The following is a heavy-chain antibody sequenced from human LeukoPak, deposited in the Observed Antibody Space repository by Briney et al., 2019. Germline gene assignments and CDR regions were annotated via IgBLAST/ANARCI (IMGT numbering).Heavy chain of an antibody. J-gene: IGHJ4*02. CDR1: GFTFSSYA. Sequence: PGGSLRLSCAASGFTFSSYAMSWVRQAPGRGLEWVANIHPEGNEKYHVESVKGRFTISRDNTKNLLFLQMNGLRVEDTAVYYCAREDDFSGDHWGQGTLVTVSS. V-gene: IGHV3-7*01. CDR2: IHPEGNEK. CDR3: AREDDFSGDH. D-gene: IGHD1-1*01.